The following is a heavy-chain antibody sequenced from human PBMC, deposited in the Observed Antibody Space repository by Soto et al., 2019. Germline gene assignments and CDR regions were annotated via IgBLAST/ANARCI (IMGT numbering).Heavy chain of an antibody. CDR1: GYTFSSNW. D-gene: IGHD2-15*01. Sequence: GESLKISCQSSGYTFSSNWIGWVRQMRGKGLGWMGIIYPGDSETRYSPSFRGEVTISADKSISTAYLQWSSLKASDTGMYYCARGSYCSGGSCYDYYYYYGMDVWGQGTTVTVSS. V-gene: IGHV5-51*01. CDR2: IYPGDSET. J-gene: IGHJ6*02. CDR3: ARGSYCSGGSCYDYYYYYGMDV.